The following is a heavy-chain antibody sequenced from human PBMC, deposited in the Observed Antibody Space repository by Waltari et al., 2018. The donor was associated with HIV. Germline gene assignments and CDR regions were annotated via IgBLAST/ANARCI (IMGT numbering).Heavy chain of an antibody. J-gene: IGHJ4*02. Sequence: EVQLMDSGGGLVQPGGSLRVSCAASGFTLRNYDIHWVRQVTGKGLACVAGLGTACYPYYSDSVKGRFTISRENAKNSLHLLMNSLRGEDTGIYYCARLLRAPAGGRFFYYIDYWGQGTPVTVSS. CDR3: ARLLRAPAGGRFFYYIDY. V-gene: IGHV3-13*05. CDR1: GFTLRNYD. CDR2: LGTACYP. D-gene: IGHD2-15*01.